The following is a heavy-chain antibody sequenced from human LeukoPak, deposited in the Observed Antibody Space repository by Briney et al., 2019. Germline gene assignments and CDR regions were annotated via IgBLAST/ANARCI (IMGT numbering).Heavy chain of an antibody. V-gene: IGHV6-1*01. J-gene: IGHJ5*02. D-gene: IGHD1-1*01. CDR1: GDSLSSISGG. Sequence: SQTLSLTSAISGDSLSSISGGWSWIRQSPSRGLEWLGSAYLRYEWNYDFAQFVKGRISINPDPTKNQFSLQLTSVTPEDTAVYYCARDHLTSSEVQRYCFDDCGQGNLLTVS. CDR2: AYLRYEWNY. CDR3: ARDHLTSSEVQRYCFDD.